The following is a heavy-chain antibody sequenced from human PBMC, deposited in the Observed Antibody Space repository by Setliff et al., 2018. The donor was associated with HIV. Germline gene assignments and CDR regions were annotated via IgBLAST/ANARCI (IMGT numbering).Heavy chain of an antibody. V-gene: IGHV4-39*01. CDR1: GGSISSSSYY. J-gene: IGHJ3*02. D-gene: IGHD3-3*01. Sequence: SETLSLTCTVSGGSISSSSYYWGWIRQPPGKRLEWIGSIFYSGITYYNPSLKSRVTISVDTSKNQFSLNLTSVTAADTAVYYCARSKTFYDFWGGYYTHGAFKIWGLGTMVTVSS. CDR2: IFYSGIT. CDR3: ARSKTFYDFWGGYYTHGAFKI.